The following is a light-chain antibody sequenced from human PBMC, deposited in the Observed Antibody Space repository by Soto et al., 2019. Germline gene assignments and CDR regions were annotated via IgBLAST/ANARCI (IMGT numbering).Light chain of an antibody. V-gene: IGKV1D-12*01. CDR2: SAS. CDR3: QQSDTFPAT. Sequence: DIQMTQSPSSVSASVGDRVTITCRASQGIRSWLAWYQQKPGKAPKLLISSASTLQSGVPSRFSGSGSGTDFALTISGLQPEDFGTCYCQQSDTFPATCGGGTKVDSK. CDR1: QGIRSW. J-gene: IGKJ4*01.